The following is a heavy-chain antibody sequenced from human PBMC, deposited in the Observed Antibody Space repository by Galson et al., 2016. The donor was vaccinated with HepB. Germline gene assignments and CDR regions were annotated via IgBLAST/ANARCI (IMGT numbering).Heavy chain of an antibody. CDR3: VRGYQLLWEGWFDP. J-gene: IGHJ5*02. V-gene: IGHV1-3*01. CDR1: GYTFTTYG. D-gene: IGHD2-2*01. Sequence: SVKVSCKASGYTFTTYGVHWVRQAPGQRLEWMGWINGDTGDTKYSQKFQGRVTISTDTSASTAYMDLSSLTTEDTAVYYCVRGYQLLWEGWFDPWGQGTQVTVSS. CDR2: INGDTGDT.